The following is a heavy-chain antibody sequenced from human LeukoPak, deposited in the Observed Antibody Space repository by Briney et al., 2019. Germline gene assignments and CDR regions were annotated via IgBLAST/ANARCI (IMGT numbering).Heavy chain of an antibody. V-gene: IGHV3-21*01. CDR3: ARGRYDSRIFDY. Sequence: GGSLRLSCAASKFTFGAYSMNWVRQAPGKGLEWVSSISHSGTPTYYADSVRGRFTISRDNAKNSLYLQMNTLRAEDTAVYYCARGRYDSRIFDYWGQGTLVTVSS. CDR1: KFTFGAYS. J-gene: IGHJ4*02. D-gene: IGHD3-22*01. CDR2: ISHSGTPT.